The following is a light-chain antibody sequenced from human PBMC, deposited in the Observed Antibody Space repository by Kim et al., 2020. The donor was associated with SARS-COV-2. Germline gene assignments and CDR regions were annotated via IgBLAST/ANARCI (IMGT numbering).Light chain of an antibody. Sequence: PAERATLACKSRQSDSSTSLACYQQKPGQTPSRLINDASSKSTGSPDRWCGSGSDADVSITISRLEPEDYAVYYYQQYVSTTPRTFGQGTKVDIK. CDR2: DAS. CDR1: QSDSSTS. V-gene: IGKV3-20*01. J-gene: IGKJ1*01. CDR3: QQYVSTTPRT.